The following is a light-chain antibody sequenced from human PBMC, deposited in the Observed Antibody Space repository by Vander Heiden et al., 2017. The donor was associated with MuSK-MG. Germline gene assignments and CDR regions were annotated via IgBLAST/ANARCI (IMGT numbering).Light chain of an antibody. Sequence: SALPPPPPASGSPRQPTTSSSTGTSSDVGGYNYVSWDQQHPGKAPKLMIYEVSKRPSGVSNRFSGSKSGNTASLTIAGLQAEDEADYYCSSYTSSSTYVFGTGTKVTVL. CDR3: SSYTSSSTYV. CDR2: EVS. J-gene: IGLJ1*01. V-gene: IGLV2-14*01. CDR1: SSDVGGYNY.